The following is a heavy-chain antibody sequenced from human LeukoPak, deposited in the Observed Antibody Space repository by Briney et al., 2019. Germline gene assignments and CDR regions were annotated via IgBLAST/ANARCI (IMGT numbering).Heavy chain of an antibody. V-gene: IGHV2-5*01. D-gene: IGHD3-16*02. Sequence: SGPTLVKPTQTLTLTCTFSGFSLSTGGVGVAWIRQPPGRALEWLALIYWNDDKRYSPSLKSRLTITKDNSKNQVVLTMTNMDPVDTATYYCAHIPNYVWGTYRFDWFDPWGQGTLVTVSS. CDR3: AHIPNYVWGTYRFDWFDP. J-gene: IGHJ5*02. CDR1: GFSLSTGGVG. CDR2: IYWNDDK.